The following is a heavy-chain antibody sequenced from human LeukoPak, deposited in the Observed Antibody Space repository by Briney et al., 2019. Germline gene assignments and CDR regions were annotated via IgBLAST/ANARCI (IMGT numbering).Heavy chain of an antibody. CDR1: GGSFSGYY. J-gene: IGHJ1*01. CDR3: ARDRNYYGSGSYPRAGYFQH. D-gene: IGHD3-10*01. Sequence: SETLSLTCAVYGGSFSGYYWSWIRQPPGKGREWIGEINHSGSTNYNPSLKRRVTISVDTSKNQFSLKLSSVTAADTAVYYCARDRNYYGSGSYPRAGYFQHWGQGTLVTVSS. V-gene: IGHV4-34*01. CDR2: INHSGST.